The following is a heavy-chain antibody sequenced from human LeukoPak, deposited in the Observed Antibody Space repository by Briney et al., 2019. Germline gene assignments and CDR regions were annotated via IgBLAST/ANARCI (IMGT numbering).Heavy chain of an antibody. CDR2: IGSSGSTI. J-gene: IGHJ4*02. V-gene: IGHV3-11*04. D-gene: IGHD3-3*01. Sequence: GGSLRLSCAASGFTFSDYYMSWIRQAPGKGLEWVSYIGSSGSTIYYADSVKGRFTISRDNAKNSLYLQMNSLRAEDTAVYYCARDRKFGVVNLWGQGTLVTVSS. CDR1: GFTFSDYY. CDR3: ARDRKFGVVNL.